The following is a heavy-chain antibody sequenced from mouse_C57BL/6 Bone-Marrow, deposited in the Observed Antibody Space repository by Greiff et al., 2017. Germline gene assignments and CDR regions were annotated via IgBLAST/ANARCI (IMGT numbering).Heavy chain of an antibody. V-gene: IGHV10-1*01. J-gene: IGHJ2*01. CDR3: GRQRLYLDY. CDR2: IRSKSNNYAT. Sequence: EVKLMESGGGLVQPKGSLKLSCAASGFSFNTYAMNWVRQAPGKGLEWVARIRSKSNNYATYYADSVKDRFTISRDDSESMLYLQMNNLKTEDTAMYYCGRQRLYLDYWGKGTTLTVSS. CDR1: GFSFNTYA.